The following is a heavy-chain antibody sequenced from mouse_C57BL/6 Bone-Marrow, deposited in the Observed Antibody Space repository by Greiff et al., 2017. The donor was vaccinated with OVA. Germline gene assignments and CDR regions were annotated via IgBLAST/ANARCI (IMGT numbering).Heavy chain of an antibody. J-gene: IGHJ3*01. CDR3: ARQGNYYGRGFAY. CDR1: GFTFSDYY. CDR2: ISSGGSYT. D-gene: IGHD1-1*01. Sequence: EVKLMESGGGLVQPGGSLKLSCAASGFTFSDYYMYWVRQTPEKRLEWVATISSGGSYTYYPDSVKGRFTISRDNAKNTLYLQMSSLKSEDTAMYYCARQGNYYGRGFAYWGQGTLVTVSA. V-gene: IGHV5-6*03.